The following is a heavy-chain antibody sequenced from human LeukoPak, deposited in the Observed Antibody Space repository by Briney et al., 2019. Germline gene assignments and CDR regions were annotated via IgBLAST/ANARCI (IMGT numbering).Heavy chain of an antibody. J-gene: IGHJ6*03. V-gene: IGHV3-7*01. Sequence: GGSLRLSCAASGFTFSSYWMSWVRQAPGKGLEWVANIKQDGSEKYYVDSVKGRFTISRDNAKNSLYLQMNSLRAEDTAVYYCARDLNSNYDYYYYYMDVWGKGTTVTVSS. CDR2: IKQDGSEK. CDR1: GFTFSSYW. D-gene: IGHD4-11*01. CDR3: ARDLNSNYDYYYYYMDV.